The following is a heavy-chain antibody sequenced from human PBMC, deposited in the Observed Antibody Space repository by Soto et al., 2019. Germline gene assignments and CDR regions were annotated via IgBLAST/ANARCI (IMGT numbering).Heavy chain of an antibody. J-gene: IGHJ4*02. V-gene: IGHV3-21*01. CDR3: ARDRDPSPYYYGSGSRGY. CDR1: GFTFSSYS. D-gene: IGHD3-10*01. CDR2: ISSSSSYI. Sequence: GGSLRLSCAASGFTFSSYSMNWVRQAPGKGLEWVSSISSSSSYIYYADSVKGRFTISRDNAKNSLYLQMNSLRAEDTAVYYCARDRDPSPYYYGSGSRGYWGQGTLVTVSS.